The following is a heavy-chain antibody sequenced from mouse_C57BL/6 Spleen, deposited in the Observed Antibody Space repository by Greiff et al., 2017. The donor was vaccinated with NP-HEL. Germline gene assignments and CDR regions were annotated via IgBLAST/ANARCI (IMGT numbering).Heavy chain of an antibody. CDR3: ARPNWDVGPFAY. CDR2: IDPEDGDT. V-gene: IGHV14-1*01. J-gene: IGHJ3*01. D-gene: IGHD4-1*01. Sequence: VQLQQSGAELVRPGASVKLSCTASGFNIKDYYMHWVKQRPEQGLEWIGRIDPEDGDTEYAPKFQGKATMTVDTSSSTAYMQLSSLTSEDSAVYYCARPNWDVGPFAYWGQGTLVTVSA. CDR1: GFNIKDYY.